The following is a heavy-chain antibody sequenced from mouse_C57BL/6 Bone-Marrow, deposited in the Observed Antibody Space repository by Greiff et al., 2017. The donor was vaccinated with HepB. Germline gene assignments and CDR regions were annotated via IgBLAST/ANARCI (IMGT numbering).Heavy chain of an antibody. CDR1: GYTFTSYW. V-gene: IGHV1-7*01. J-gene: IGHJ4*01. D-gene: IGHD1-1*01. CDR2: INPSSGYT. Sequence: QVQLKESGAELAKPGASVKLSCKASGYTFTSYWMHWVKQRPGQGLEWIGYINPSSGYTKYNQKFKDKATLTADKSSSTAYMQLSSLTYEDSAVYYCAIFTTVYYAMDYWGQGTSVTVSS. CDR3: AIFTTVYYAMDY.